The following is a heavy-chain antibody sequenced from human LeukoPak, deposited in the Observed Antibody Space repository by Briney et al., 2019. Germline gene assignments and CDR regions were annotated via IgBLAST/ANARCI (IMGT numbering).Heavy chain of an antibody. Sequence: SVKVSCKASGGTFSSYAISWVRQAPGQGLERMGGIIPNFGTANYAQKFQGRVTITTDESTSTAYMELSSLRSEDTAVYYCARDPARTYSSGWYGWFDPWGQGTLVTVSS. CDR3: ARDPARTYSSGWYGWFDP. J-gene: IGHJ5*02. CDR1: GGTFSSYA. V-gene: IGHV1-69*05. CDR2: IIPNFGTA. D-gene: IGHD6-19*01.